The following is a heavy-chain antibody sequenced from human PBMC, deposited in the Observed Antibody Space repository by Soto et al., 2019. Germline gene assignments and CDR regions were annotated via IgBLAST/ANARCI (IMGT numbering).Heavy chain of an antibody. Sequence: QVQLVQSGAEVKKPGSSVKVSCKSSGGTFSSYTISWVRQAPGQGLEWMGRIIPILGIANYAQKFQGRVTITADKSTSTAYMELSSLRSEDTAVYYCARDKGWLRTPLDDYWGQGTLVTVSS. CDR1: GGTFSSYT. CDR2: IIPILGIA. J-gene: IGHJ4*02. CDR3: ARDKGWLRTPLDDY. D-gene: IGHD5-12*01. V-gene: IGHV1-69*08.